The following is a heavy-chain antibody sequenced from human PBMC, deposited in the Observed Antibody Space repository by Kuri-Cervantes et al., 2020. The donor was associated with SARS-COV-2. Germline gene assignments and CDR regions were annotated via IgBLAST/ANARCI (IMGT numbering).Heavy chain of an antibody. J-gene: IGHJ4*02. D-gene: IGHD6-13*01. Sequence: SETLSLTCTVSGSSISDTYFWGWIRQPPGKGLEWIGTTYHSRKTNYNPSLKSRVIISRDTSKNQFSLKLSSVTAADTAVYYCARDPKSSSWYYFDYWGQGTLVTVSS. V-gene: IGHV4-38-2*02. CDR3: ARDPKSSSWYYFDY. CDR1: GSSISDTYF. CDR2: TYHSRKT.